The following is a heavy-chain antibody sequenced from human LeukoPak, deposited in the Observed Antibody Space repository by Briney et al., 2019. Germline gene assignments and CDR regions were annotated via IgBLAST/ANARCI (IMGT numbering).Heavy chain of an antibody. J-gene: IGHJ3*02. CDR3: ARDIKGPGTVVVISWPGAFDI. CDR2: ISSNGGSP. D-gene: IGHD3-22*01. Sequence: PGGSLRLSCAASGFTFSSYAMHWVRQAPGKGLEYVSAISSNGGSPYYANSVKGRFTISRDNSKNTLYLQMGSLRAEDMAVYYCARDIKGPGTVVVISWPGAFDIWGQGTMVTVSS. V-gene: IGHV3-64*01. CDR1: GFTFSSYA.